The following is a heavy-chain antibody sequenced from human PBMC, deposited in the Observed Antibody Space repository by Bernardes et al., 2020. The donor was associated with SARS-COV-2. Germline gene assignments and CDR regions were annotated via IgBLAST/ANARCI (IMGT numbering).Heavy chain of an antibody. V-gene: IGHV3-21*01. CDR2: ITSSSSYI. D-gene: IGHD3-10*01. J-gene: IGHJ5*02. CDR3: ASHPYGSGSYYNGRGS. CDR1: GFTFSTYT. Sequence: GSLRLSWSASGFTFSTYTMTWVRQAQGKGLEWVSSITSSSSYIYYADSVKGRFTISRDNAKNSLYLQMNSLRAEDTAVYYCASHPYGSGSYYNGRGSWGRGTLVTVSS.